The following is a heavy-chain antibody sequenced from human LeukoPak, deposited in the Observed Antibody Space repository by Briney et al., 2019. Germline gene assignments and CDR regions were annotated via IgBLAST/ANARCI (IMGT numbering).Heavy chain of an antibody. Sequence: GESLKISCKGSGYSFTSYWIGWVRQMPGKGLEWMGIIYPGDSDTRYSPSFQGRVTISADKSISTAYLQWSSLKASDTAMYYCARPRYDFWSGYYLFDYWGQGTLVTVSS. CDR1: GYSFTSYW. V-gene: IGHV5-51*01. J-gene: IGHJ4*02. D-gene: IGHD3-3*01. CDR2: IYPGDSDT. CDR3: ARPRYDFWSGYYLFDY.